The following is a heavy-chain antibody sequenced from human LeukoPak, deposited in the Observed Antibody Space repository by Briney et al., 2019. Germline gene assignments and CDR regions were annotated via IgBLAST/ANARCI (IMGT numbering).Heavy chain of an antibody. D-gene: IGHD3-16*01. CDR3: ARGGSYYDTTTYAYYFDY. V-gene: IGHV3-7*03. CDR1: GFRFNTYW. CDR2: IKQDGNEK. J-gene: IGHJ4*02. Sequence: GGSLRLSCAASGFRFNTYWMSWVRQAPGKGLEWVANIKQDGNEKYYADSVKGRFTISRDNAKNSLYLQMDSLRDEDTAFYYCARGGSYYDTTTYAYYFDYWGPGTLVTVSS.